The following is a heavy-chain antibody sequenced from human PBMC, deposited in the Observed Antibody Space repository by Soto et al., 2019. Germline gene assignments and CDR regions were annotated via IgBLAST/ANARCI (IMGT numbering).Heavy chain of an antibody. D-gene: IGHD5-18*01. J-gene: IGHJ4*02. Sequence: LRLSCAASGFTVSSNYMSWVRQAPGKGLEWVSVIYSGGSTYYADSVKGRFTISRDNSKNTLYLQMNSLRAEDTAVYYCARGTWIQLWLNYWGQGTLVTVSS. V-gene: IGHV3-53*01. CDR3: ARGTWIQLWLNY. CDR1: GFTVSSNY. CDR2: IYSGGST.